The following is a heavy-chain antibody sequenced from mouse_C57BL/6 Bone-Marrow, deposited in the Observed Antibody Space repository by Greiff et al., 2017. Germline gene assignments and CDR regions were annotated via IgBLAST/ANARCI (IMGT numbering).Heavy chain of an antibody. Sequence: QVQLQQPGAELVMPGASVKLSCKASGYTFTSYWMHWVKQRPGQGLEWIGEIDPSDSYTNYNQKFKGKSTLTVDKSSRTAYLQLSSLTSEDSAGYFWAISGRNRWDIEFVIDYWGQGTTLTVSS. J-gene: IGHJ2*01. CDR2: IDPSDSYT. CDR3: AISGRNRWDIEFVIDY. D-gene: IGHD4-1*01. V-gene: IGHV1-69*01. CDR1: GYTFTSYW.